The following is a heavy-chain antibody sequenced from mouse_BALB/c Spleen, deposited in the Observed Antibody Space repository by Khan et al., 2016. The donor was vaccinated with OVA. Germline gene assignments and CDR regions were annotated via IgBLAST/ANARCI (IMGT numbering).Heavy chain of an antibody. CDR2: ISYSGNT. V-gene: IGHV3-2*02. CDR1: GYSITSDYA. CDR3: ARVYGGDFDY. D-gene: IGHD2-10*02. Sequence: EVQLVESGPGLVKPSQSLSLICTVTGYSITSDYAWNWIRQFPGNKLEWMGFISYSGNTNYNPSLKSRISITRDTSKNQFFLHLNSVTTEDTATYYCARVYGGDFDYWGQGTTLTGSS. J-gene: IGHJ2*01.